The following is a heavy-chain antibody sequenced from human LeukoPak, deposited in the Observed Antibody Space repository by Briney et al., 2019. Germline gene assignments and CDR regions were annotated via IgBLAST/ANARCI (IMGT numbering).Heavy chain of an antibody. Sequence: GGSLRLSCVASGFSFSSYNMNWVRQASGKGLEWVSSISRSASNLYYADSVKGRFTISRDNAKNSFYLQMNSLRAEDTAVFYCARDPEGFGATYFDYWGQGTLVTVSS. V-gene: IGHV3-21*01. D-gene: IGHD3-16*01. CDR1: GFSFSSYN. CDR3: ARDPEGFGATYFDY. J-gene: IGHJ4*02. CDR2: ISRSASNL.